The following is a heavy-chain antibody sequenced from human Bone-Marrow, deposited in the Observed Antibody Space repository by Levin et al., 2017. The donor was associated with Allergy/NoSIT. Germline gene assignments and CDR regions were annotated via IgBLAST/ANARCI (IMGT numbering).Heavy chain of an antibody. J-gene: IGHJ4*02. CDR3: ARERSSSGHPSHFDY. CDR2: IIPIFGTA. V-gene: IGHV1-69*13. CDR1: GGTFSSYA. Sequence: ASVKVSCKASGGTFSSYAISWVRQAPGQGLEWMGGIIPIFGTANYAQKFQGRVTITADESTSTAYMELSSLRSEDTAVYYCARERSSSGHPSHFDYWGQGTLVTVSS. D-gene: IGHD3-22*01.